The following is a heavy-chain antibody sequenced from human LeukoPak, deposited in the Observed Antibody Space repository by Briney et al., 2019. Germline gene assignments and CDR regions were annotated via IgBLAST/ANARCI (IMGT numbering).Heavy chain of an antibody. V-gene: IGHV3-30-3*01. Sequence: GGSLRLSCAASGFTFSSYAMHWVRQAPGKGLEWVAVISYDGSNKYYADSVKGRFTISRDNSKNTLYLQMNSLRAEDTAVYYCAKDLKATIQYIGSSSYYFDYWGQGTLVTVSS. CDR1: GFTFSSYA. CDR2: ISYDGSNK. D-gene: IGHD1-26*01. J-gene: IGHJ4*02. CDR3: AKDLKATIQYIGSSSYYFDY.